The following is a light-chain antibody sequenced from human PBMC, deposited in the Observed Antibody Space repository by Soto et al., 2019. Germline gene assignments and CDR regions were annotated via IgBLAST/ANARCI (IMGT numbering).Light chain of an antibody. CDR1: SSNIGNNY. J-gene: IGLJ2*01. CDR2: DNN. CDR3: GTWDSSLSAGV. V-gene: IGLV1-51*01. Sequence: SVLTQPPSVSAAPGQKATISCSGSSSNIGNNYVSWYQQLPGTAPKLLIYDNNKRPSGIPDRFSGSKSGTSAILGITGLQTGDEADYYCGTWDSSLSAGVFGGGTKVTVL.